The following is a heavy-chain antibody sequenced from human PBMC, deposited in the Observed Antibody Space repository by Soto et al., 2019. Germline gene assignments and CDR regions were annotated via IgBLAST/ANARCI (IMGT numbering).Heavy chain of an antibody. Sequence: EVQLVESGGGLVQPGGSLRLSCAASGFTFSSYAMHWVRQAPGKGLEYVSSISSNGGSTYYANSVKGRFTISRDNSKNTLYLQVGNLRAEDMAVYYCARVGSSGWNYFDFWGQGTLVTVSS. V-gene: IGHV3-64*01. D-gene: IGHD6-19*01. CDR2: ISSNGGST. J-gene: IGHJ4*02. CDR1: GFTFSSYA. CDR3: ARVGSSGWNYFDF.